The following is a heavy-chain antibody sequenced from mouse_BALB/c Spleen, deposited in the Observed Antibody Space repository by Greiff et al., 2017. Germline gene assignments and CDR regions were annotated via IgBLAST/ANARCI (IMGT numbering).Heavy chain of an antibody. CDR1: GFNIKDTY. CDR2: IDPANGNT. D-gene: IGHD1-1*01. Sequence: VQLQQSGAELVKPGASVKLSCSASGFNIKDTYMHWVKQRPEQGLEWIGRIDPANGNTKYDPKFQGKATITADTSSNTAYLQLSSLTSEDTAVYYCASHYYGSSWGQGTTLTVSS. V-gene: IGHV14-3*02. CDR3: ASHYYGSS. J-gene: IGHJ2*01.